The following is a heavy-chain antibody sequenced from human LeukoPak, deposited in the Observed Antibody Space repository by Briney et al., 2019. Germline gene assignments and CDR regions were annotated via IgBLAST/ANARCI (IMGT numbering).Heavy chain of an antibody. V-gene: IGHV3-30*04. CDR2: ISYDGRNK. J-gene: IGHJ4*02. D-gene: IGHD4-23*01. Sequence: GGSLRLSCAASGFTFSSYAMHWVRQAPGKGLEWVAVISYDGRNKYYAESVKGRFTISRDNSKNTLYLQMNSLRAEDTAVYYCARGRPHGNDYWGQGTLVTVSS. CDR3: ARGRPHGNDY. CDR1: GFTFSSYA.